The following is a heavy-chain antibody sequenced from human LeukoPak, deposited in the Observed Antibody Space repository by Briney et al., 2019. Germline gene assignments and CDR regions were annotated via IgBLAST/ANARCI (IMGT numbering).Heavy chain of an antibody. CDR2: LNPSGSI. CDR1: AGSISSYY. V-gene: IGHV4-4*08. CDR3: ARVNPPYYYDSSGYYIDY. J-gene: IGHJ4*02. Sequence: SETLSLTCSVSAGSISSYYWSWIRQPPGKALEWIGYLNPSGSIKYNPSLKSRVTISVDTSRNQFSLKLISVTAADTAVYYCARVNPPYYYDSSGYYIDYWGQGTLVTVSS. D-gene: IGHD3-22*01.